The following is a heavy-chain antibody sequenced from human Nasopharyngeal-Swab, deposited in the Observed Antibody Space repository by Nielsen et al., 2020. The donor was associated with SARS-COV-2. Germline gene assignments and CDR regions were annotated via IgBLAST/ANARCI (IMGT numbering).Heavy chain of an antibody. CDR1: GDRVSSHSAG. Sequence: SQTLSLTCAISGDRVSSHSAGWNLIRLSPSRGLAWLGRTLYRSKWYNDYAESVKSRIAVNPDTSKNQFSLQLNSVTPEDTAVYYCARGRDFSFDPWGQGTLVTASS. V-gene: IGHV6-1*01. CDR2: TLYRSKWYN. D-gene: IGHD3-3*01. CDR3: ARGRDFSFDP. J-gene: IGHJ5*02.